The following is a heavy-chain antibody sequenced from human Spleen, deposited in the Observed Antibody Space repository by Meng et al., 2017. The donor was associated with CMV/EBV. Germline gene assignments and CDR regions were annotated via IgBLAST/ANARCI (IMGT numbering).Heavy chain of an antibody. Sequence: GGSLRLSCAASGFTFSSYDMHWVRQATGKGLEWVSAIGTAGDTYYPGSVKGRFTISRDNSKNSLYLQMNSLRTEDTALYYCAKDSILDYYGMDVWGQGTTVTVSS. J-gene: IGHJ6*02. CDR3: AKDSILDYYGMDV. V-gene: IGHV3-13*01. CDR2: IGTAGDT. CDR1: GFTFSSYD.